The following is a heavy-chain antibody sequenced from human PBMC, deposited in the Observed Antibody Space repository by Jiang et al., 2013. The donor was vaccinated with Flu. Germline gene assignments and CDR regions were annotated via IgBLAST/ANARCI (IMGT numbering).Heavy chain of an antibody. V-gene: IGHV1-2*02. CDR3: ARDLGEGGVDIVATITWWFDP. Sequence: GAEVKKPGASVKVSCKASGYTFTGYYMHWVRQAPGQGLEWMGWINPNSGGTNYAQKFQGRVTMTRDTSISTAYMELSRLRSDDTAVYYCARDLGEGGVDIVATITWWFDPWGQGTLVTVSS. CDR1: GYTFTGYY. J-gene: IGHJ5*02. D-gene: IGHD5-12*01. CDR2: INPNSGGT.